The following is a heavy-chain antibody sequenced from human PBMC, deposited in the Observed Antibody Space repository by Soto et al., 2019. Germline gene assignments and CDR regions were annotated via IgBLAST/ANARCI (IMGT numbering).Heavy chain of an antibody. CDR3: ANLLGSVTTFDN. V-gene: IGHV3-7*01. Sequence: HPGGSLRLSCAASGFTLNIDWMSWIRQAPGKGLEWVASIRQGGSAIHYVDSVKGRFTISRDSATNSLFLQLNDLRDEDTAVYYCANLLGSVTTFDNWGQGTLVTVSS. D-gene: IGHD1-1*01. J-gene: IGHJ4*02. CDR1: GFTLNIDW. CDR2: IRQGGSAI.